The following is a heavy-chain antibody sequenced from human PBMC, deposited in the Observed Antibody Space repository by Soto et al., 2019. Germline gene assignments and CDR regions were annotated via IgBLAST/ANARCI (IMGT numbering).Heavy chain of an antibody. CDR1: GFTFSSYS. Sequence: GGSLRLSCAASGFTFSSYSMNWVRQAPGKGLEWVSYISSSSSTIYYADSVKGRFTISRDNAKNSLYLQMNSLRDEDTAVYYCARTLDDYYDSSGYTLPSAPFDYWGQGTLVTVSS. CDR3: ARTLDDYYDSSGYTLPSAPFDY. J-gene: IGHJ4*02. D-gene: IGHD3-22*01. CDR2: ISSSSSTI. V-gene: IGHV3-48*02.